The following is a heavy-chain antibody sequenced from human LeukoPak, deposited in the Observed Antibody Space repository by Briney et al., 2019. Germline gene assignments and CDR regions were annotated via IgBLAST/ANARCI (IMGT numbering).Heavy chain of an antibody. Sequence: GGSLRLSCAASGFTFSSYSMNWVRQAPGKGLEWVSSISSSSSYIYYADSVKGRFTISRDNAKNSLYLQMNSLRAEDTAVYYCASGRGGQAYNWIDPWGQGTLVTVSS. J-gene: IGHJ5*02. CDR3: ASGRGGQAYNWIDP. CDR2: ISSSSSYI. V-gene: IGHV3-21*01. CDR1: GFTFSSYS. D-gene: IGHD3-16*01.